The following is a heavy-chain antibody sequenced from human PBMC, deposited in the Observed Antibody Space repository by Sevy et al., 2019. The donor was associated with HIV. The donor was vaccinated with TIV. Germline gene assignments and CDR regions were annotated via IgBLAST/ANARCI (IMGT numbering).Heavy chain of an antibody. V-gene: IGHV3-21*01. CDR3: ARPCGGDCYHGMDV. CDR1: GFTFSSYS. Sequence: GGSLRLSCAASGFTFSSYSMNWVRQAPGKGLEWVSSISSSSSYIYYADSVKGRFTISRDNAKNSLYLQMNSLRAEDTAVYYCARPCGGDCYHGMDVWGQGTTVTVSS. J-gene: IGHJ6*02. D-gene: IGHD2-21*01. CDR2: ISSSSSYI.